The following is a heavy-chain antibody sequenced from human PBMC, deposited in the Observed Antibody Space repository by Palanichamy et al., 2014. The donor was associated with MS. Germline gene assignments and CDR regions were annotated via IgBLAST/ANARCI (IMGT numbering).Heavy chain of an antibody. D-gene: IGHD6-13*01. CDR1: GFTFSSYW. Sequence: EVQLVESGGGVLQPGGSLRLSCAASGFTFSSYWMHWVRQASGKGLVWVSRIDSDGNNIQYADSVKGRFTISRDNAKNTLYLQTNSLRVEDTAVYYCARVLAGGCMDVWGQGTTVTISS. V-gene: IGHV3-74*03. CDR3: ARVLAGGCMDV. J-gene: IGHJ6*02. CDR2: IDSDGNNI.